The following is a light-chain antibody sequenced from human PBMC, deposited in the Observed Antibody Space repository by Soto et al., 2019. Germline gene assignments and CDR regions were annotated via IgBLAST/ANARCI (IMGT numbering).Light chain of an antibody. CDR2: GAS. J-gene: IGKJ1*01. CDR3: QQYYNWRT. CDR1: QSVNRN. Sequence: EIVMTQSPATLSVSPGERATLSCRASQSVNRNIAWSQQKPGQAPRLLIYGASTRATGVPARFSGSGSGTEFPLTISRLQSEDFAVYYCQQYYNWRTFGQGTNVEIK. V-gene: IGKV3-15*01.